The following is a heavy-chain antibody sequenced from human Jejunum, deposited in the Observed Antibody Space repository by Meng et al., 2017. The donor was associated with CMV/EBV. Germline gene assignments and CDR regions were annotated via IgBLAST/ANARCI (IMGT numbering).Heavy chain of an antibody. CDR2: ISSNSIYI. J-gene: IGHJ4*02. Sequence: TVVRYDQEWVRHAPGKGLEWLSSISSNSIYIHYAESVRGRFTISRDDATNSLYLQMNSLRAEDTAVYYCARPGYCSGNSCRFYFDYWGQGSPVTVSS. CDR3: ARPGYCSGNSCRFYFDY. CDR1: TVVRYD. D-gene: IGHD2-15*01. V-gene: IGHV3-21*01.